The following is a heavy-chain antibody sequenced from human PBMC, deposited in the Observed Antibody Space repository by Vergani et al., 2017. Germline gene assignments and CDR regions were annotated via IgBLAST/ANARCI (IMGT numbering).Heavy chain of an antibody. CDR3: ARDSAVGGTFDS. CDR2: IYHSGST. Sequence: QVRLEESGPGLVKPSETLSLTCTVSGYSISSGYYWGWIRQPPGKGLEWIGSIYHSGSTYYNPSLKSRVTISVDTSKNTFSLKLNSVTAADTAIYYCARDSAVGGTFDSWGQGTLVSVSS. V-gene: IGHV4-38-2*02. CDR1: GYSISSGYY. J-gene: IGHJ4*02. D-gene: IGHD1-26*01.